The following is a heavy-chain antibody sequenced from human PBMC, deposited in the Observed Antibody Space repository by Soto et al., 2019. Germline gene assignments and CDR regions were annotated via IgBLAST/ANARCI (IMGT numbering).Heavy chain of an antibody. CDR2: INPKDGAT. CDR1: GYSFIDYY. Sequence: QVQLVQSGAEVRRPVASVRVSCKASGYSFIDYYINWVRQAPGQGLEWMGWINPKDGATKSAQKFQDWVTMTSDTSHTTAYLDLRSDDTAVYYCARGRKVVATPARDDWFDPWGQGTLVTVSS. D-gene: IGHD2-21*02. J-gene: IGHJ5*02. V-gene: IGHV1-2*04. CDR3: ARGRKVVATPARDDWFDP.